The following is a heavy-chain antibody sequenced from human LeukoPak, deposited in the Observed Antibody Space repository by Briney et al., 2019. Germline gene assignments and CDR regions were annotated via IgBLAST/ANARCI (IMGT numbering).Heavy chain of an antibody. J-gene: IGHJ5*02. CDR2: IRSDGSYR. D-gene: IGHD3-3*01. V-gene: IGHV3-30*02. CDR3: ARDLKMGWSGYYPMGWFDP. CDR1: EFTFSTYG. Sequence: GGSLRLSCAASEFTFSTYGMHWVRQAPGKGLEWVAFIRSDGSYRYYADSVKGRFTISRDNAKNSLYLQMNSLRAEDTAVYYCARDLKMGWSGYYPMGWFDPWGQGTLVTVSS.